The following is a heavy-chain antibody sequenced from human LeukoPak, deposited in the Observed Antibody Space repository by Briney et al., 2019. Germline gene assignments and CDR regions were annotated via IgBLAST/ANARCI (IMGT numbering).Heavy chain of an antibody. V-gene: IGHV3-30-3*01. Sequence: GGSLRLSCAASGFTFSSYAMHWVRQAPGKGLEWVAVISYDGSNKYYADSVKGRFTISRDNSKNTLYLQMNSLRAEDTAVYYCARIRTTVSADRQDDPWGQGTLVTVSS. CDR2: ISYDGSNK. J-gene: IGHJ5*02. D-gene: IGHD4-11*01. CDR1: GFTFSSYA. CDR3: ARIRTTVSADRQDDP.